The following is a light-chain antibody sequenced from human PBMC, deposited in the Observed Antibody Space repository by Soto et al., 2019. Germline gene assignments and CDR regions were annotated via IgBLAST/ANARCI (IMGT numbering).Light chain of an antibody. J-gene: IGLJ1*01. V-gene: IGLV2-14*01. CDR3: SSYTSSSTPPYV. Sequence: QSELTKPASVSGSPGQSLTISCTGTSSDVGGYNYVSWYQQHPGKAPKLMIYDVSNRPSGVSNRFSGAKSGNTASLTISGLQAEDDAYYYCSSYTSSSTPPYVFGTGTKVTVL. CDR1: SSDVGGYNY. CDR2: DVS.